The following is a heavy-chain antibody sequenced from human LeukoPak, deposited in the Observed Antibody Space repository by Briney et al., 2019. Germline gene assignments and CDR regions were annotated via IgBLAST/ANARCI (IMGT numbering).Heavy chain of an antibody. CDR2: RHGSGST. CDR1: GVSINIYY. Sequence: SETLSLTCNVSGVSINIYYWSWLRQTPGKGLEWIGRRHGSGSTNYNPSLKNRVTISIDKSNKSLSLSLTSVTAADTALYFCARDGDYDSGVFDVWGQGTLVTVSS. CDR3: ARDGDYDSGVFDV. J-gene: IGHJ4*02. D-gene: IGHD3-22*01. V-gene: IGHV4-4*07.